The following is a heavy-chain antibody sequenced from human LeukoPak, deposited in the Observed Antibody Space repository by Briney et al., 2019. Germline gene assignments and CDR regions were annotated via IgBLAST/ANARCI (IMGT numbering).Heavy chain of an antibody. V-gene: IGHV3-53*01. Sequence: GGSLRLSCAAAGFTVSSNYMSWVRQAPGKGLEWVLVIYSGGSKYYADPVKGRFTIYRDNSKNTLYLQMNSLRAEDTAVYYCARDGPKDIVVVPAATNWFDPWGQGTLVTVSS. CDR2: IYSGGSK. D-gene: IGHD2-2*01. CDR1: GFTVSSNY. CDR3: ARDGPKDIVVVPAATNWFDP. J-gene: IGHJ5*02.